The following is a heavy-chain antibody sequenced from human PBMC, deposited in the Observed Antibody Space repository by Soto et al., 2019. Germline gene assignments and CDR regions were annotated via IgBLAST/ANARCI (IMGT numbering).Heavy chain of an antibody. CDR2: IYYSGST. CDR1: GGSISSYY. CDR3: GRYDHYYYDSSGYLDY. Sequence: PSETLSLTCTVSGGSISSYYWSWIRQPPGKGLEWIGYIYYSGSTNYNPSLKSRLTISVDTSKNQFSLKLSSVTAADTAVYYCGRYDHYYYDSSGYLDYWGQGTLVNVSS. V-gene: IGHV4-59*08. D-gene: IGHD3-22*01. J-gene: IGHJ4*02.